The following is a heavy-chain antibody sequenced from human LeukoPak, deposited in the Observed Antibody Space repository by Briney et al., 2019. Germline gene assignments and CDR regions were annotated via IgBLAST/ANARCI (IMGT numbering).Heavy chain of an antibody. Sequence: KPGGSLSLSCAASGFTFSGYYMSWIRPAPGKGLEWVSYISSRGAYINQEDSVRGRFTISRDNAKNSLYLQMNSLRAEDTAIYYCAREITVAGKEVAFDIWGPGTMLTVSS. CDR2: ISSRGAYI. D-gene: IGHD6-19*01. J-gene: IGHJ3*02. CDR1: GFTFSGYY. CDR3: AREITVAGKEVAFDI. V-gene: IGHV3-11*05.